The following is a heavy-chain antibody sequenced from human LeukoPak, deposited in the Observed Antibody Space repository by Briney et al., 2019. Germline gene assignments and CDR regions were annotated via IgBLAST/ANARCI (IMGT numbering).Heavy chain of an antibody. CDR2: INDDGSDT. D-gene: IGHD2-15*01. CDR3: VRGGPSTWS. Sequence: GGSLRLSFSASGFTYKFYWMDRVRPVPGKGPVWVSRINDDGSDTIYADSVRGRFTISRDDAKNTVYLQMNNLRAEDTAVYYCVRGGPSTWSWGQGTLVTVSS. J-gene: IGHJ5*02. V-gene: IGHV3-74*01. CDR1: GFTYKFYW.